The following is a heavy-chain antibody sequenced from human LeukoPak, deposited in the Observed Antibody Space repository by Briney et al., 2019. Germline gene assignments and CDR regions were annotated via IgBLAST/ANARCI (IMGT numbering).Heavy chain of an antibody. CDR2: IYTSGST. V-gene: IGHV4-61*02. Sequence: PSETLSLTCTVSGGSISSGGYYWSWIRQPAGKGLEWIGRIYTSGSTNYNPSLKSRVTMSVDTSKNQFSLKLSSVTAADTAVYYCARLLAVTDTGWFDPWGQGTLVTVSS. D-gene: IGHD6-19*01. J-gene: IGHJ5*02. CDR3: ARLLAVTDTGWFDP. CDR1: GGSISSGGYY.